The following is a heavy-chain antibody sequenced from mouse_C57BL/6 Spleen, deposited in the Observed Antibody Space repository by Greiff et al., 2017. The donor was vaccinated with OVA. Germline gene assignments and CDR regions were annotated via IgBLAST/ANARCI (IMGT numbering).Heavy chain of an antibody. J-gene: IGHJ4*01. CDR1: GYSITSGYD. CDR2: ISYSGST. Sequence: DVQLQESGPGMVKPSQSLSLTCTVTGYSITSGYDWHWIRHFPGNKLEWMGYISYSGSTNYNPSLKSRISITHDTSKNHFFLKLNSVTTEDTATYYCAREDGYYAMDYWGQGTSVTVSS. CDR3: AREDGYYAMDY. D-gene: IGHD2-3*01. V-gene: IGHV3-1*01.